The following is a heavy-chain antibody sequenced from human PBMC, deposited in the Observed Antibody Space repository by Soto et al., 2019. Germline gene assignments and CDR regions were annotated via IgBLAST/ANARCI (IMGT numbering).Heavy chain of an antibody. Sequence: EVQLVESGGGVVRPGGSLRLSCAASGFTFDDYGMSWVRQAPGKGLEWVSGINWNGGSTGYADSVKGRFTISRDNAKNSLYLQINSLRAEDTPLYHCARVRFASGDNCYFALWARGTLVTLSS. V-gene: IGHV3-20*01. CDR2: INWNGGST. D-gene: IGHD3-10*01. CDR1: GFTFDDYG. CDR3: ARVRFASGDNCYFAL. J-gene: IGHJ2*01.